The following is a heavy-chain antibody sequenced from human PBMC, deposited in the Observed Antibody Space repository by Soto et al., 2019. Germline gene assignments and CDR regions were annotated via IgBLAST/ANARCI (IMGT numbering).Heavy chain of an antibody. CDR1: GGSISSGGYS. CDR2: IYHSGST. Sequence: QLQLQESGSGLVKPSQTLSLTCAVSGGSISSGGYSWSWIRQPPGKGLEWIGYIYHSGSTYYNPCLKSRVTISVDRSKNQFSLKLSSVTAADTAVYYCARTYYYDSSWDAFDIWGQGTMVTVSS. V-gene: IGHV4-30-2*01. D-gene: IGHD3-22*01. J-gene: IGHJ3*02. CDR3: ARTYYYDSSWDAFDI.